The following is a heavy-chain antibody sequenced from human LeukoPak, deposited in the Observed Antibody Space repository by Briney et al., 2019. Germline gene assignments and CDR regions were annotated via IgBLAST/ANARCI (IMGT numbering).Heavy chain of an antibody. J-gene: IGHJ4*02. CDR3: ARDREVGATGYYFDY. CDR1: GGSISSSSYY. CDR2: IYYSGST. D-gene: IGHD1-26*01. Sequence: SETLSLTCTVSGGSISSSSYYWGWIRQPPGKGLEWIGSIYYSGSTNYNPSLKSRVTISVDTSKNQFSLKLSSVIAADTAVYYCARDREVGATGYYFDYWGQGTLVTVSS. V-gene: IGHV4-39*07.